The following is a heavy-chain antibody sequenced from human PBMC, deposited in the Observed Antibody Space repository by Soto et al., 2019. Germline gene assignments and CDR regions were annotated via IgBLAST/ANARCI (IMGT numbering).Heavy chain of an antibody. Sequence: SEILFLPYSVLGGTIRDFCWSWIRKPPGKGLEWIGYIYCRGSANYNPSLKSRVTISVDTSKNQFSLKLSSVTAADTAVYYCARATDSSRLYPYWGQGTPVTGTS. CDR2: IYCRGSA. CDR3: ARATDSSRLYPY. CDR1: GGTIRDFC. V-gene: IGHV4-59*08. D-gene: IGHD6-13*01. J-gene: IGHJ4*02.